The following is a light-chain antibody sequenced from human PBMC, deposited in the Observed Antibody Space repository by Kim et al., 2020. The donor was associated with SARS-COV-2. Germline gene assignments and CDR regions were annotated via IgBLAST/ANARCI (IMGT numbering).Light chain of an antibody. CDR1: SSDVGGYDY. Sequence: GQSLTISCTGTSSDVGGYDYVSWYQQYPGKAPKLIIYVVTTRPSGVSTRFSGSKSGNTASLTISALQPEDEADYYCSSYTSGSTLVFGGGTKLTVL. V-gene: IGLV2-14*03. CDR2: VVT. CDR3: SSYTSGSTLV. J-gene: IGLJ2*01.